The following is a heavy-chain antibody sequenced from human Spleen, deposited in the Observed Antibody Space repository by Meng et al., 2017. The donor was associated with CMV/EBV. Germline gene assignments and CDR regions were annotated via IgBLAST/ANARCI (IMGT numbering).Heavy chain of an antibody. CDR3: ARVIQAAAAGRVRVGYYYYGMDV. J-gene: IGHJ6*02. CDR2: INHSGST. CDR1: GGSFSGYY. D-gene: IGHD6-13*01. Sequence: SETLSLTCAVYGGSFSGYYWSWIRQPPGKGLEWIGEINHSGSTNYNPSLKSRVTISVDTSKNQFSLKLSSVTAADTAVYYCARVIQAAAAGRVRVGYYYYGMDVWGQGTTVTVSS. V-gene: IGHV4-34*01.